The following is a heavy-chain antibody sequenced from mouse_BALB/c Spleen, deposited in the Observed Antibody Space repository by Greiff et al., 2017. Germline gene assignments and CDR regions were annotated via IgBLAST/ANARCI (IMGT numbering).Heavy chain of an antibody. J-gene: IGHJ4*01. Sequence: EVQGVESGGGLVQPGGSLRLSCATSGFTFTDYYMSWVRQPPGKALEWLGFIRNKANGYTTEYSASVKGRFTISRDNSQSILYLQMNTLRAGDSATYYCARYGPHYYAMDYWGQGTSVTVSS. CDR1: GFTFTDYY. CDR2: IRNKANGYTT. CDR3: ARYGPHYYAMDY. D-gene: IGHD1-2*01. V-gene: IGHV7-3*02.